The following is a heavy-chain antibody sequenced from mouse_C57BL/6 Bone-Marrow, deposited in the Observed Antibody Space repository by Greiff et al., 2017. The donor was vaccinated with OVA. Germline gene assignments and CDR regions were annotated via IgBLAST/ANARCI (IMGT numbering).Heavy chain of an antibody. J-gene: IGHJ2*01. D-gene: IGHD1-1*01. CDR3: ARSGFSTVGYCFDY. V-gene: IGHV1-72*01. CDR2: IDPNSGGT. CDR1: GYTFTSYW. Sequence: QVQLKQPGAELVKPGASVKLSCKASGYTFTSYWMHWVKQRPGRGLEWIGRIDPNSGGTKYNEKFKSKATLTVDKPSSTAYRQLSSLTSEDSAVYYCARSGFSTVGYCFDYWGQGTTLTVSS.